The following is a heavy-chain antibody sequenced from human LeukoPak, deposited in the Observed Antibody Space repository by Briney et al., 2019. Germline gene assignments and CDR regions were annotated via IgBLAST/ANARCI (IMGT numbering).Heavy chain of an antibody. CDR1: GYTFTIYY. CDR2: INPSGGST. J-gene: IGHJ3*02. Sequence: ASVKVSFKASGYTFTIYYMHWVRQAPGQGLEWMGIINPSGGSTSYAQKFQGRVTMTRDTSTSTVYMELSSLRSEDTAVYYCARLDYYDSSGRDAFDIWGQGTMVTVSS. CDR3: ARLDYYDSSGRDAFDI. V-gene: IGHV1-46*01. D-gene: IGHD3-22*01.